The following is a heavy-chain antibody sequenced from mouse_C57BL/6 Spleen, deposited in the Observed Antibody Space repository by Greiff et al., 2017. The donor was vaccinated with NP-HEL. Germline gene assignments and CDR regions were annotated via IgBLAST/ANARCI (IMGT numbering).Heavy chain of an antibody. J-gene: IGHJ2*01. D-gene: IGHD1-1*01. Sequence: QVQLQQSGAELVRPGASVTLSCKASGYTFTDYEMHWVKQTPVHGLEWIGAIDPETGGTAYNQKFKGKAILTADKSSSTAYMELRSLTSEDSAVYYCVPHYYGSSFDYWGQGTTLTVSS. CDR1: GYTFTDYE. CDR3: VPHYYGSSFDY. V-gene: IGHV1-15*01. CDR2: IDPETGGT.